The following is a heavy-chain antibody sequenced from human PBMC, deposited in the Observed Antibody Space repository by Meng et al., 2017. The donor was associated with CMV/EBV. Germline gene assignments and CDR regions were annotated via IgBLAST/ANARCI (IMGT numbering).Heavy chain of an antibody. D-gene: IGHD1-26*01. V-gene: IGHV3-11*04. CDR3: ARGSLVGATDFDY. CDR2: ISSSGSTI. J-gene: IGHJ4*02. Sequence: ASGFTFSDYYMSWIRQAPGKGMEWVSYISSSGSTIYYADSVKGRFTISRDNAKNSLYLQMNSLRAEDTAVYYCARGSLVGATDFDYWGQGTLVTVSS. CDR1: GFTFSDYY.